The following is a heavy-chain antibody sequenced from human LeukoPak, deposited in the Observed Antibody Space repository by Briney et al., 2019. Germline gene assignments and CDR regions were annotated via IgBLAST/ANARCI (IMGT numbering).Heavy chain of an antibody. CDR3: ARAQPGYYFDY. Sequence: SETLSLTCTVSGGSISGSSYYWGWIRQPPGKGLEWIGSIYYSGSTYYNPSLKSRVTTSVDTSKNQFSLKLSSVTAADTAVYYCARAQPGYYFDYWGQGTLVSVSS. V-gene: IGHV4-39*07. CDR1: GGSISGSSYY. J-gene: IGHJ4*02. CDR2: IYYSGST.